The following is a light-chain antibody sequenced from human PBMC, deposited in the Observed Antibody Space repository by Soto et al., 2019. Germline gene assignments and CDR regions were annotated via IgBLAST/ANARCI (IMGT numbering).Light chain of an antibody. J-gene: IGKJ4*01. Sequence: EIVLTQSPVTLSLSPGERATLSCRASQSVSSSLIWYQQKPGQAPRLLLYDASNRATGIPARFSGGGSGTDFILTISSLEPEDVAVYYCQQRSTWPRTFGGGTKVEIK. CDR2: DAS. CDR3: QQRSTWPRT. CDR1: QSVSSS. V-gene: IGKV3-11*01.